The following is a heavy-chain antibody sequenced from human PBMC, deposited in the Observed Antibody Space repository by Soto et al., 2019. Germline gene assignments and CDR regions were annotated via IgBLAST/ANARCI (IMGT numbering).Heavy chain of an antibody. CDR3: ASGQLVRGYYFDY. Sequence: ASVKVSCKASGYTFTGYYMHWVRQAPGQGLEWMGWINPNSGGTNYAQKFQGWVTMTRDTSISTAYMELSSLRSEDTAVYYCASGQLVRGYYFDYWGQGTLVTVSS. CDR1: GYTFTGYY. V-gene: IGHV1-2*04. CDR2: INPNSGGT. J-gene: IGHJ4*02. D-gene: IGHD6-13*01.